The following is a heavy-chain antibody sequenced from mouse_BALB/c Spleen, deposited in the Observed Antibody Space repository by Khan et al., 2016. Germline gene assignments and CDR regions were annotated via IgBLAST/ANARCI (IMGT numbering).Heavy chain of an antibody. CDR3: AADDSFAY. V-gene: IGHV8-12*01. CDR1: GFSLSTSGMG. CDR2: IYWDDDY. Sequence: QVTLKESGPGILQPSQTLSLTCSFSGFSLSTSGMGVSWIRQPSGKGLEWLEPIYWDDDYRYNPSLQSRLTISKDTSRNQVFLKITSVDTADPATYYCAADDSFAYWGQGTLVTVSA. J-gene: IGHJ3*01. D-gene: IGHD2-13*01.